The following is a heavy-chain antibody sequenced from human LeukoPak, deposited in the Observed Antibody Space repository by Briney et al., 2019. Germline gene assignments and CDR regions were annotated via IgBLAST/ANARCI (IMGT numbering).Heavy chain of an antibody. CDR3: ARESRAILTGYYPFSYYYGMDV. CDR2: TSVYNGNT. V-gene: IGHV1-18*01. D-gene: IGHD3-9*01. CDR1: GYSFTSYG. J-gene: IGHJ6*02. Sequence: ASVKVSCKASGYSFTSYGFSWVRQAPGQGLEWMGWTSVYNGNTNYAQKLQGRVTMTPDTSTSTAYMELRSLRSDDTAVYYCARESRAILTGYYPFSYYYGMDVWGQGTTVTVSS.